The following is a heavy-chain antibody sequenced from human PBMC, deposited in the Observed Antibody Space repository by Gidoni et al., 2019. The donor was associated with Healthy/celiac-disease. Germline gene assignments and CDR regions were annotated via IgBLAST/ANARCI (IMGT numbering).Heavy chain of an antibody. CDR3: ARDRNSYYYGMDV. CDR1: GYTFTSYY. D-gene: IGHD1-7*01. Sequence: QVQLVQSGAEVKKPGASVKVSCKASGYTFTSYYMHWVRQAPGQGLEWMGIINPSGGSTSYAQKFQGRVTMTRYTSTSTVYMELSSLRSEDTAVYYCARDRNSYYYGMDVWGQGTTVTVSS. V-gene: IGHV1-46*01. CDR2: INPSGGST. J-gene: IGHJ6*02.